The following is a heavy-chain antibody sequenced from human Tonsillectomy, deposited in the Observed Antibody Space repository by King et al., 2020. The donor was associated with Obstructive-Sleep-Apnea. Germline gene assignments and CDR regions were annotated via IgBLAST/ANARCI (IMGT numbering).Heavy chain of an antibody. D-gene: IGHD1-26*01. V-gene: IGHV3-48*04. CDR3: ARDLGEVGATKIFDY. CDR1: GFTFSTYS. CDR2: ISSSRSTV. Sequence: VQLVESGGGLVQPGGSLRLSCAASGFTFSTYSRNWVRQAPGKGLEGVSYISSSRSTVYYAASVKGRFTISRDNAKNSLYLQMNSLRAHDTAVYYCARDLGEVGATKIFDYWGQGTLVTVSS. J-gene: IGHJ4*02.